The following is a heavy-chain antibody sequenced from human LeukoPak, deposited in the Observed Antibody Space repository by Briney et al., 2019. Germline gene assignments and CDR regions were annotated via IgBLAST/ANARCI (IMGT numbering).Heavy chain of an antibody. J-gene: IGHJ5*02. Sequence: PGGSLRLSCVASGFTFSNYAMSWVRQAPGKGLEWVSGISGSGDRTFYVDSVKGHFTISRDNSKNTVYLQMNSLRAEDTAVYYCAKDLLYSSSQNWFDPWGQGTLVTVSS. CDR1: GFTFSNYA. CDR2: ISGSGDRT. D-gene: IGHD5-18*01. V-gene: IGHV3-23*01. CDR3: AKDLLYSSSQNWFDP.